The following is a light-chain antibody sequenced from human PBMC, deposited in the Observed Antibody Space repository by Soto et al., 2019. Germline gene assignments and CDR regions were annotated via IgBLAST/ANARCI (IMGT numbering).Light chain of an antibody. V-gene: IGLV2-14*01. CDR2: DVS. J-gene: IGLJ1*01. CDR3: SSYTSSSTLLYV. CDR1: SSDVGGYNY. Sequence: QSALTQPASVSGSPGQSITISCTGTSSDVGGYNYVSWYQQHPGKAPKLMIYDVSNRPSGVSNRFSGSKSGNTASLTISGLQPEDEAEYGCSSYTSSSTLLYVFGTGPKLTVL.